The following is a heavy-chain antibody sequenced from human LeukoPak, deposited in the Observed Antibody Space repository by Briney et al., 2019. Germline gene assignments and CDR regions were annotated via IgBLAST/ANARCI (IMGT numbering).Heavy chain of an antibody. CDR3: ARDYSGSLDY. D-gene: IGHD3-10*01. CDR1: GGSLSSAHG. J-gene: IGHJ4*02. CDR2: SQNSGCT. V-gene: IGHV4-61*01. Sequence: SEALSLTWTVSGGSLSSAHGWSWIRQPPGKGLEWIGYSQNSGCTNCNPSLKSRVTISVDTSKNQFSLKLSSVTAADTAVYYCARDYSGSLDYWGQGTLVTVSS.